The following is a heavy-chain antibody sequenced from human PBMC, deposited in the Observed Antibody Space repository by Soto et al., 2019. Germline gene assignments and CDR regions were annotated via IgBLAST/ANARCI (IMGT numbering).Heavy chain of an antibody. CDR3: AKATATSGGAFEI. J-gene: IGHJ3*02. CDR1: GFICSSYD. D-gene: IGHD1-1*01. V-gene: IGHV3-23*01. CDR2: ILVGGST. Sequence: GGSLRLSCAVSGFICSSYDMSWVRQAPGKGLEWVSTILVGGSTHYEDAVRGRFTISRDTSKNTVYLQMNSLTAGGTAVYYCAKATATSGGAFEIYGQGTMVTVSS.